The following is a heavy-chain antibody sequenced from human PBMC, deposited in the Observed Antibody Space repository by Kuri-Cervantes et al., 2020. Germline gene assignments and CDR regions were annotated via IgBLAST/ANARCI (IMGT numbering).Heavy chain of an antibody. J-gene: IGHJ6*02. V-gene: IGHV3-23*01. D-gene: IGHD6-13*01. CDR1: GFTFSSYA. CDR3: ARGDSSSWYISYYYYGMDV. Sequence: GESLKISCAASGFTFSSYAMSWVRQAPGKGLEWVSAISGSGGSTYCADSVKGRFTISRDNAKNSLYQQMNSLRAEDTAVYYCARGDSSSWYISYYYYGMDVWGQGTTVTVSS. CDR2: ISGSGGST.